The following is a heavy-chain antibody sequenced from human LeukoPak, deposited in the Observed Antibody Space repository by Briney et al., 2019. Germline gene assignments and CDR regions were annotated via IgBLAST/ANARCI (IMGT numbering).Heavy chain of an antibody. J-gene: IGHJ6*04. CDR3: ASHSRDYYSFYCVDV. V-gene: IGHV4-39*01. CDR1: GGSISCISSTGYY. Sequence: PSETLSLTCTVSGGSISCISSTGYYWAWIRRPPGNGLDWIGSSYYSGSTYYNPSLKSLVTISADTSKTQFSLNLSSVTAADTAVYYSASHSRDYYSFYCVDVWGKGTTVTVSS. CDR2: SYYSGST.